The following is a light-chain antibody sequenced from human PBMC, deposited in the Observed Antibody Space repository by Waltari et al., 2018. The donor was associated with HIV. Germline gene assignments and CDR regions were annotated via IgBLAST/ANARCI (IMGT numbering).Light chain of an antibody. Sequence: IQVPQSPSARSLSLGHSDTITGRASQSISSWLAWYQQKPGKAPKLLIYKASSLESGAPSRFSGSGSGTEFTLTISSLQPGDFATYYCQQYNSYPLTFGGGTKVEIK. CDR1: QSISSW. CDR3: QQYNSYPLT. V-gene: IGKV1-5*03. CDR2: KAS. J-gene: IGKJ4*01.